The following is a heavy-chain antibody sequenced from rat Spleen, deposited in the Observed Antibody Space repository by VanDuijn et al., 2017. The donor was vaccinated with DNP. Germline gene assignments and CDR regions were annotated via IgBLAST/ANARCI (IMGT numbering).Heavy chain of an antibody. Sequence: EVQLVESGGNLVQPGRSLKLSCAASGFTFSDYNMAWVRQAPKKSLEWVATISIDGTGTYYRDSVKGRFTISRDNAKSCLYLQMDSLRSEDTATYYCARPYSSYIYWYFDFWGPGTMVTVSS. V-gene: IGHV5-7*01. CDR3: ARPYSSYIYWYFDF. CDR2: ISIDGTGT. CDR1: GFTFSDYN. J-gene: IGHJ1*01. D-gene: IGHD1-2*01.